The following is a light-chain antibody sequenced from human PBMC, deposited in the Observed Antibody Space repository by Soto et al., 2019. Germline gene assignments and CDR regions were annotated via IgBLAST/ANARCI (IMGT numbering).Light chain of an antibody. J-gene: IGLJ2*01. CDR3: QVWDSSSDHPYVV. Sequence: SYELTQPPSVSVAPGKTARITCGGNNIGSKSVHWYQQKPGQAPVLVIYYDSDRPSGIPERFSGSNSGNTATLTISRVDGGDEADYYYQVWDSSSDHPYVVLGGGTKLTV. V-gene: IGLV3-21*04. CDR1: NIGSKS. CDR2: YDS.